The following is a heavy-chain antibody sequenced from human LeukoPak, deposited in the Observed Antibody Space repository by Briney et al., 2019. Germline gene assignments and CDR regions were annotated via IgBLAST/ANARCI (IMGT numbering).Heavy chain of an antibody. Sequence: AETLSLTCAVYGGSFSGYYWSWIRQPPGKGLEWIGEINHSGSTNYNPSLKSRVITSVDTSKNQYSLKLSSVTAADTAVYYCARGDRGGALDIWGQGTMVTVSS. D-gene: IGHD3-16*01. CDR1: GGSFSGYY. J-gene: IGHJ3*02. CDR3: ARGDRGGALDI. V-gene: IGHV4-34*01. CDR2: INHSGST.